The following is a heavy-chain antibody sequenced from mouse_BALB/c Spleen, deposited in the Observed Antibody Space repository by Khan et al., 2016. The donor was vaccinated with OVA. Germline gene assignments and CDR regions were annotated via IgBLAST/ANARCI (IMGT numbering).Heavy chain of an antibody. CDR2: IDPSDSET. CDR3: ARCLMEAMDY. Sequence: QVQLQQPGAELVRPGASVKLSCKASAYIFTDYWMNWVKQRPGQGLEWIGMIDPSDSETHYNQIFKDKATLTVDKSSSTAYMQLSSLTSEDSAVYYSARCLMEAMDYWGQGTSVTVSS. J-gene: IGHJ4*01. V-gene: IGHV1-61*01. CDR1: AYIFTDYW.